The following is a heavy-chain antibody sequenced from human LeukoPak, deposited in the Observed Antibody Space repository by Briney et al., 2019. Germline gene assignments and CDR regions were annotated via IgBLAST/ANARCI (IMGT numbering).Heavy chain of an antibody. V-gene: IGHV3-33*01. J-gene: IGHJ4*02. CDR2: IWYDGSNK. Sequence: GGSLRLSCAASGLTFSSYGMHCVRQAPGKGLEWVAVIWYDGSNKYYADSVKGRFTISRDNSKNTLYLQMNSLRAEDTAVYYCARYYGDHEGGFDYWGQGTLVTVSS. CDR3: ARYYGDHEGGFDY. D-gene: IGHD4-17*01. CDR1: GLTFSSYG.